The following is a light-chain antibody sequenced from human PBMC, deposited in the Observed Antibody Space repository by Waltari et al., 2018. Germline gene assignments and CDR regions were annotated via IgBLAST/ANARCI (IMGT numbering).Light chain of an antibody. V-gene: IGKV3-15*01. CDR2: GAS. CDR3: QQYSDWPLT. J-gene: IGKJ1*01. CDR1: QSVSSS. Sequence: EIVMTQSPGTLSVSPGERATLSCRASQSVSSSLAWYQQKPGQAPRLLIYGASTRATGIPGRFSGSWSGTEFTLTISGLQSEDFAVYHCQQYSDWPLTFGQGTKVEI.